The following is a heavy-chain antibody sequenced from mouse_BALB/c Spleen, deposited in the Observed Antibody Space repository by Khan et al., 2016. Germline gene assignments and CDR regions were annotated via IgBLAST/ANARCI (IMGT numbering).Heavy chain of an antibody. CDR2: IWSDGST. CDR3: ARRDDGVRAMDY. J-gene: IGHJ4*01. V-gene: IGHV2-6*02. CDR1: GFSLTSYG. Sequence: QVQLKQSGPGLVAPSQSLSITCTFPGFSLTSYGVHWVRQPPGKGLEWLVVIWSDGSTTYNSALKSRLSISKDNSKSQVFLTMNSLQTYDTAMYYCARRDDGVRAMDYWGQGTSVTVSS. D-gene: IGHD2-3*01.